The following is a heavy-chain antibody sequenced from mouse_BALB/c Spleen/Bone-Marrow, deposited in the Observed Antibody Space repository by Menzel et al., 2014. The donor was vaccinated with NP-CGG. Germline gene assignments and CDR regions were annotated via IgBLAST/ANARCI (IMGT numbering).Heavy chain of an antibody. D-gene: IGHD3-3*01. V-gene: IGHV1-47*01. J-gene: IGHJ4*01. CDR3: ARKGPRNAMDY. Sequence: QVHLQQSGAELVKPGASVKMSCKALGYTFTTYPIEWMKQNHGKSLEWIGNFHPFNDDTKYNEKFKDKAKLTVEKSSSTVYLEVSRLTSDDSAIYYCARKGPRNAMDYWGQGTPVTVSS. CDR2: FHPFNDDT. CDR1: GYTFTTYP.